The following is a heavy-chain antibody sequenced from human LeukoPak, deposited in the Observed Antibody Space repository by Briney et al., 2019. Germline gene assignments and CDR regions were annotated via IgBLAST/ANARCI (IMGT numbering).Heavy chain of an antibody. D-gene: IGHD3-3*01. CDR1: GFTFSSYS. CDR3: ARDHWRTGYDFWSGYTYYFDY. J-gene: IGHJ4*02. Sequence: GGSLRLSCAASGFTFSSYSMNWVRQAPGKGLEWVSYISSSSSTIYYADSVKGRFTISRDNAKNSLYLQMNSLRDEDTAVCYRARDHWRTGYDFWSGYTYYFDYWGQGTLVTVSS. CDR2: ISSSSSTI. V-gene: IGHV3-48*02.